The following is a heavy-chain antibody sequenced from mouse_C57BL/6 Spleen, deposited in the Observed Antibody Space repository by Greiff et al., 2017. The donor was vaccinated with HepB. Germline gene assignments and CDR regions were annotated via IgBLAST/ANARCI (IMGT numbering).Heavy chain of an antibody. CDR3: TRGELRLPHYFDY. V-gene: IGHV14-4*01. CDR1: GFNIKDDY. CDR2: IDPENGDT. Sequence: VQLQQSGAELVRPGASVKLSCTASGFNIKDDYMHWVKQRPEQGLEWIGWIDPENGDTEYASKFQGKATITADTSSNTAYLQLSSLTSEDTAVYYCTRGELRLPHYFDYWGQGTTLTVSS. D-gene: IGHD3-2*02. J-gene: IGHJ2*01.